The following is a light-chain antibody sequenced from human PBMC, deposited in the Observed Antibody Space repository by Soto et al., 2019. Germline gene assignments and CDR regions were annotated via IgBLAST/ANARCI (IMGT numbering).Light chain of an antibody. CDR2: GAS. Sequence: EIGVSQSPCTLSLSTGERATLSCRASQSVSSSYLAWDQQKPGQAPRLLIYGASSRATGIPDRFRGSGSGTDFTLTISRLEPEDFAVYYCQQYGSSRWTFAQGTKVDTK. J-gene: IGKJ1*01. CDR3: QQYGSSRWT. CDR1: QSVSSSY. V-gene: IGKV3-20*01.